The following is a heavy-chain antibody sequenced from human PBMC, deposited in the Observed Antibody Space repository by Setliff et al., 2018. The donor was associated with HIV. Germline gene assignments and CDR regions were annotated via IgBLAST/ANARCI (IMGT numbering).Heavy chain of an antibody. D-gene: IGHD3-10*01. J-gene: IGHJ6*02. CDR2: ISGYNGNT. CDR3: ARGGYYSGSGMNYHYYGLDV. CDR1: GYTFTGHY. Sequence: ASVKVSCKASGYTFTGHYMHWVRQAPGQGLQWMGWISGYNGNTHYAQKVQGRVTMTTDTSTRTAYMDLRSLRSNDTAVYYCARGGYYSGSGMNYHYYGLDVWGQGTTVTVSS. V-gene: IGHV1-18*04.